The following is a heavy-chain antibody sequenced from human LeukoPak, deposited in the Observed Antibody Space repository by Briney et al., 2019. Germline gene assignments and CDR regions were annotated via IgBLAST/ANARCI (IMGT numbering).Heavy chain of an antibody. CDR2: ISYDGSNK. D-gene: IGHD5-18*01. CDR1: GFTFSSYG. J-gene: IGHJ4*02. Sequence: GRSLRLSCAASGFTFSSYGMHWVRQAPGKGLEWVAVISYDGSNKYYADSVKGRFTISRDNSKNTLYLQMNSLRAEDTAVYYCAEEDGAGRYSYGYGFDYWGQGTLVTVSS. V-gene: IGHV3-30*18. CDR3: AEEDGAGRYSYGYGFDY.